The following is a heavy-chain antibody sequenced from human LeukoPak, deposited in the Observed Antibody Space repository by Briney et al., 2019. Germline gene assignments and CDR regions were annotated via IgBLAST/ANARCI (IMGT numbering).Heavy chain of an antibody. V-gene: IGHV5-51*01. CDR3: ARNRDGCNYWSDAFDI. D-gene: IGHD5-24*01. CDR2: IYPGDSDT. CDR1: GYSFTSYW. J-gene: IGHJ3*02. Sequence: GESLKISCKGSGYSFTSYWIGWVRQMPGKGLEWMGIIYPGDSDTRYSPSFQGQVTISADKSISTAYLQWSSLKASDTAMYYCARNRDGCNYWSDAFDIWGQGTMVTVSS.